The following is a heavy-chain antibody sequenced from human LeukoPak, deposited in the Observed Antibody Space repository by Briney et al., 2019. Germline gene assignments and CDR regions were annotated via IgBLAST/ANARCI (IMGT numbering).Heavy chain of an antibody. D-gene: IGHD3-9*01. CDR2: IYSGGST. J-gene: IGHJ5*02. CDR1: GFSVSNTY. V-gene: IGHV3-53*01. CDR3: ARTGYANNWFDP. Sequence: AGGSLRLSCAASGFSVSNTYMSWVRQAPGKGLEWVSVIYSGGSTYYADSVKGRFTISRDNSKNTLYLQMNSLRAEDTAVYYCARTGYANNWFDPWGQGTLVTVSS.